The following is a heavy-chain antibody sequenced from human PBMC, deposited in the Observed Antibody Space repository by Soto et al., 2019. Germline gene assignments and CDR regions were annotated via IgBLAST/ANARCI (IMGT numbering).Heavy chain of an antibody. CDR1: GYTFLTYD. D-gene: IGHD3-3*01. J-gene: IGHJ5*02. Sequence: QVQLVQSGAEVKKSGASVKVSCKASGYTFLTYDISWVRQAPGQGLEWMGWISTKNGHTNYSQNLQGRATMTTDTSTNTAYLELRNLRSDDTAVYFCARDLFPWFDPWGQGTLVTVSS. CDR3: ARDLFPWFDP. CDR2: ISTKNGHT. V-gene: IGHV1-18*01.